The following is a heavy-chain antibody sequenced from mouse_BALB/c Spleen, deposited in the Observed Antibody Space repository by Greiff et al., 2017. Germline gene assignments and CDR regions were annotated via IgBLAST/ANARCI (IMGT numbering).Heavy chain of an antibody. J-gene: IGHJ2*01. CDR1: GYTFTSYW. CDR3: TREGFPPYYFDY. Sequence: QVQLQQPGAELVKPGASVKMSCKASGYTFTSYWMHWVKQRPGQGLEWIGVIDPSDSYTSYNQKFKGKATLTVDTSSSTAYMQLSSLTSEDSAVYYCTREGFPPYYFDYWGQGTTLTVSS. V-gene: IGHV1S127*01. CDR2: IDPSDSYT.